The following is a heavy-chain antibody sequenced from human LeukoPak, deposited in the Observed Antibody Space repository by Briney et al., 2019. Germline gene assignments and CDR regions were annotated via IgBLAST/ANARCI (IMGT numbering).Heavy chain of an antibody. CDR1: GFSFSDYY. CDR3: ARDLSVYYGDKLGFDY. CDR2: VSSSGRYT. D-gene: IGHD3-10*01. J-gene: IGHJ4*02. V-gene: IGHV3-11*05. Sequence: GGSLRLSCAASGFSFSDYYMSWIRQAPGKGLEWVSHVSSSGRYTNYADSVKGRFTISRDNAQSSLYLQMNSLRVEDTAVYYCARDLSVYYGDKLGFDYWGQGIVVTVSS.